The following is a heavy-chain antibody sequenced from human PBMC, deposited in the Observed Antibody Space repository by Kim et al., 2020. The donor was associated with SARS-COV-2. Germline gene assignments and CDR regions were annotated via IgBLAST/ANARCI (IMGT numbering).Heavy chain of an antibody. CDR1: GGSFSGYY. CDR3: ARGSGGGNFDY. D-gene: IGHD2-15*01. V-gene: IGHV4-34*01. J-gene: IGHJ4*02. Sequence: SETLSLTCAVYGGSFSGYYWSWIRQPPVKGLEWIGEINHSGSTNYNPSLKSRVTISVDTSKNQFSLKLSSVTAADTAVYYCARGSGGGNFDYWGQGTLVTVSS. CDR2: INHSGST.